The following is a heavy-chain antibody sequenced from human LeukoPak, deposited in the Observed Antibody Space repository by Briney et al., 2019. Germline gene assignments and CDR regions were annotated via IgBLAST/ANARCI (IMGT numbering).Heavy chain of an antibody. CDR3: ARVQWELRGVGSYFEY. V-gene: IGHV3-7*01. D-gene: IGHD1-26*01. Sequence: GGSLRLSCVVSGFTFSSYWMSWVRQAPGKGLEWVANIKQDGSEKYYVDSVKGRFTMSGDNAKNSLYLQMNSLRAEGTAVYYCARVQWELRGVGSYFEYWGQGALVTVSS. J-gene: IGHJ4*02. CDR1: GFTFSSYW. CDR2: IKQDGSEK.